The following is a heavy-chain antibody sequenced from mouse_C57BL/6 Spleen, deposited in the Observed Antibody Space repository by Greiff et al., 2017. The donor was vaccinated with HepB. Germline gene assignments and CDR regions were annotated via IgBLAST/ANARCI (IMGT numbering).Heavy chain of an antibody. J-gene: IGHJ1*03. CDR1: GFTFSDYY. D-gene: IGHD1-1*01. Sequence: EVKLMESEGGLVQPGSSMKLSCTASGFTFSDYYMAWVRQVPEKGLEWVANINYDGSSTYYLDSLKSRFIISRDNAKNILYLQMSSLKSEDTATYYCARDGDYYGSSSFDVWGTGTTVTVSS. CDR2: INYDGSST. CDR3: ARDGDYYGSSSFDV. V-gene: IGHV5-16*01.